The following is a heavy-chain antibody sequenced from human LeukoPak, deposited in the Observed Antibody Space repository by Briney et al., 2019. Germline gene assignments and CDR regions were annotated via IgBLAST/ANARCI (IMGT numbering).Heavy chain of an antibody. CDR2: VRYDGSNK. V-gene: IGHV3-30*02. CDR3: AKELGIGAAEEAFDI. CDR1: GFTFSSYG. Sequence: GGSLRLSCAASGFTFSSYGMLWVRQAPGKGLEWVAFVRYDGSNKYYADSVKGRFTISRDNSKNTLYLQMNSLRAEDTAVYYCAKELGIGAAEEAFDIWGQGTMVTVSS. D-gene: IGHD6-13*01. J-gene: IGHJ3*02.